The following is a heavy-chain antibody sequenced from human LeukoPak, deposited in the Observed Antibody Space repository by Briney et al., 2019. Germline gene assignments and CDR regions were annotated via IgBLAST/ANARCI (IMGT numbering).Heavy chain of an antibody. D-gene: IGHD3-10*01. CDR2: ISWNSGSI. V-gene: IGHV3-9*01. CDR1: GFTFDDYA. CDR3: AKGLTYYGSGSYSFDY. Sequence: PGGSLGLSCEASGFTFDDYAMHWVRQAPGKGLEWVSGISWNSGSIGYADSVKGRFTISRDNAKNSLYLQMNSLRAEDTALYYCAKGLTYYGSGSYSFDYWGQGTLVTVSS. J-gene: IGHJ4*02.